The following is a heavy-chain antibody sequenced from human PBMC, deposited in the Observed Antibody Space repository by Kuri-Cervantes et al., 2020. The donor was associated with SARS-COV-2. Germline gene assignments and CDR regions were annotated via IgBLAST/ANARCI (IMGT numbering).Heavy chain of an antibody. V-gene: IGHV1-18*01. CDR3: ARDPNYDSSGYYGLTFDY. CDR2: ISAYNGNT. J-gene: IGHJ4*02. CDR1: GYTFTSYG. Sequence: ASVKVSCKASGYTFTSYGISWVRQAPGQGLEWMGWISAYNGNTNYAQKLQGRVTMTTDTSTSTAYMELRSLRFDDTAVYYCARDPNYDSSGYYGLTFDYWGQGTLATVSS. D-gene: IGHD3-22*01.